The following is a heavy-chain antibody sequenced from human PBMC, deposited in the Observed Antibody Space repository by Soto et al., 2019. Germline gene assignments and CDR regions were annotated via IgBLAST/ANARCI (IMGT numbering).Heavy chain of an antibody. V-gene: IGHV1-69*13. CDR2: IIPIFGTA. D-gene: IGHD2-21*01. CDR3: ARGPVRGDRFYWFDP. Sequence: GASVKVSCKASGGTFSSYAISWVRQAPGQGLEWMGGIIPIFGTANYAQKFQGRVTITADESTSTAYMELSSLRSEDTAVYYCARGPVRGDRFYWFDPWGQGTLVTVSS. CDR1: GGTFSSYA. J-gene: IGHJ5*02.